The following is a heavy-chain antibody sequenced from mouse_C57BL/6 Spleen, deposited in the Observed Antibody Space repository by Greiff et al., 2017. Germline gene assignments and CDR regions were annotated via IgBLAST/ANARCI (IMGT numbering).Heavy chain of an antibody. CDR3: ARPETAQAPLGY. J-gene: IGHJ3*02. D-gene: IGHD3-2*02. V-gene: IGHV1-80*01. CDR2: IYPGDGDT. Sequence: QVHVKQSGAELVKPGASVKISCKASGYAFSSYWMNWVKQRPGKGLEWIGQIYPGDGDTNYNGKFKGKATLTADKSSSTAYMQLSSLTSEDSAVYFCARPETAQAPLGYWGQGTLVTVSA. CDR1: GYAFSSYW.